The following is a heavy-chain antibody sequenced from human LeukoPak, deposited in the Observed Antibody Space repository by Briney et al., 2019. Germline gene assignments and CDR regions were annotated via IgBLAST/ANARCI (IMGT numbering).Heavy chain of an antibody. J-gene: IGHJ4*02. CDR1: GGSIRSTNW. D-gene: IGHD3-10*01. CDR2: IYYSGST. CDR3: ARGFYGSGSYLDY. Sequence: SETLSLTCAVSGGSIRSTNWWSWVRQPPGKGLEWIGYIYYSGSTYYNPSLKSRVTISVDTSKNQFSLKLSSVTAADTAVYYCARGFYGSGSYLDYWGQGTLVTVSS. V-gene: IGHV4-30-4*01.